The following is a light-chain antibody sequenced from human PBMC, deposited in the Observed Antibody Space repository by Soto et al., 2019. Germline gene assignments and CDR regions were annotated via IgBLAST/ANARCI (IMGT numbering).Light chain of an antibody. Sequence: IVLTQSPGTLSLSPGERATLFCRASQSIAARQLAWYQQKPGQAPRLLMYGASTRAIGIPARFSGSGSGTEFALTISSLKPEDFAVYYCQQYNNWPRTFGQGTKVDIK. V-gene: IGKV3-15*01. CDR3: QQYNNWPRT. CDR2: GAS. CDR1: QSIAARQ. J-gene: IGKJ1*01.